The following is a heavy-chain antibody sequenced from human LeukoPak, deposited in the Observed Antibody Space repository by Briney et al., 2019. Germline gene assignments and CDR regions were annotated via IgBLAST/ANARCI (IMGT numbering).Heavy chain of an antibody. CDR3: ARDSGYSEGNFDY. CDR1: GGSISSGSYY. CDR2: IYYSRST. D-gene: IGHD2-15*01. Sequence: PSETLSLTCTVSGGSISSGSYYWSWIRQPPGKGLEWIGYIYYSRSTNYNPSLTSRVTISIDTSKKQFSLKLSSVTAADTAVYYCARDSGYSEGNFDYWGQGTLVTVSS. V-gene: IGHV4-61*01. J-gene: IGHJ4*02.